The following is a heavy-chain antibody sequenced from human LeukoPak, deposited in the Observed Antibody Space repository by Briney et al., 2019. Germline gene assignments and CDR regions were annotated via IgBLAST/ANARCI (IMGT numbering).Heavy chain of an antibody. D-gene: IGHD6-19*01. CDR2: MNPNSGNT. V-gene: IGHV1-8*03. Sequence: GASVKVSCKASGGTFISYDINWVRQVTGQGLEWMGWMNPNSGNTGYAQKFQGRVTITRNTSISTAFMELSSLRSEDTAVYYCARRAVGNSHYYSMDVWGKGTTVTVSS. CDR1: GGTFISYD. J-gene: IGHJ6*03. CDR3: ARRAVGNSHYYSMDV.